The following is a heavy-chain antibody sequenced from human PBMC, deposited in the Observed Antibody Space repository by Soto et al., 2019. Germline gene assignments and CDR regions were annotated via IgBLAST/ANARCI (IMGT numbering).Heavy chain of an antibody. CDR2: IKSKTDGGTT. Sequence: GGSLRLSCAASGFTFSNAWMSWVRQAPGKGLEWVGRIKSKTDGGTTDYAAPVKGRFTISRDDSKNTLYLQMNSLKTEDTAVYYCTTESAAAGPPVDVWGQGTTVTAP. V-gene: IGHV3-15*01. D-gene: IGHD6-13*01. J-gene: IGHJ6*02. CDR3: TTESAAAGPPVDV. CDR1: GFTFSNAW.